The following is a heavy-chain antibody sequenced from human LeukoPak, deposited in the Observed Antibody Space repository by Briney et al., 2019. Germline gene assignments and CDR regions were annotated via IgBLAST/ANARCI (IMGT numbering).Heavy chain of an antibody. D-gene: IGHD3-3*01. CDR1: GGSFSGYY. CDR3: ARSNGYYDLYYYYYYGMDV. Sequence: KSSETLSLTCAVYGGSFSGYYWSWIRQPPGKGLEWIGEINHSGSTNYNPSLKSRVTISVDTSKNQFSLKLSSVTAADTAVYYCARSNGYYDLYYYYYYGMDVWGQGTTVTVSS. J-gene: IGHJ6*02. CDR2: INHSGST. V-gene: IGHV4-34*01.